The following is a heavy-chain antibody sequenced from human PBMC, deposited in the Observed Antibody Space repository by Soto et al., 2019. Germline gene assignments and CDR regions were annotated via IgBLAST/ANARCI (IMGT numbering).Heavy chain of an antibody. Sequence: GGSLRLSCTASGFTFGDYAMSWFRQAPGKGLVWVPRINSDGSSTTYADSVKGRFTISRDNAKNTLYLQMTSLRAEDTAVYYCARVSREVVPAAIDYWGQGTLVTVSS. V-gene: IGHV3-74*01. CDR3: ARVSREVVPAAIDY. D-gene: IGHD2-2*01. CDR2: INSDGSST. J-gene: IGHJ4*02. CDR1: GFTFGDYA.